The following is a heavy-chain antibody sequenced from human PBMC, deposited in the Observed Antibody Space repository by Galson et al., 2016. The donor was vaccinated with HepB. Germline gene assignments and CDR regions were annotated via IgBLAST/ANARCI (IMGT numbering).Heavy chain of an antibody. D-gene: IGHD1/OR15-1a*01. CDR3: ARGLEQPVGHFDV. Sequence: SLRLSCAASGFTFSTYSMNWVRQRPGKALEWLSHLSSRFGTISYADSVKGRFTSSRDNGKNSVFLQLNGLRDDDTALYYCARGLEQPVGHFDVWGQGTLVTVSS. CDR2: LSSRFGTI. V-gene: IGHV3-48*02. CDR1: GFTFSTYS. J-gene: IGHJ4*02.